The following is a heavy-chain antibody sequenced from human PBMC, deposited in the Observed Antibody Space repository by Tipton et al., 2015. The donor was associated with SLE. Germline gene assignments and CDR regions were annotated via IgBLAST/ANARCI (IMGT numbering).Heavy chain of an antibody. J-gene: IGHJ4*02. Sequence: LRLSCTVSGGSISSYYWSWIRQPPGKGLEWIGYIYYSGSPNYNPSLKSRVTISVDTAKDRFSLKLSSVTAADTAVYYCARQGESVVPAAMPVFDYWGQGTLVTVSS. CDR3: ARQGESVVPAAMPVFDY. CDR2: IYYSGSP. CDR1: GGSISSYY. D-gene: IGHD2-2*01. V-gene: IGHV4-59*08.